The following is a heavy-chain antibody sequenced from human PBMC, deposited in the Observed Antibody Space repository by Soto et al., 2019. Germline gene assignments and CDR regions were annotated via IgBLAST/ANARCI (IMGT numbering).Heavy chain of an antibody. D-gene: IGHD3-10*01. J-gene: IGHJ6*02. Sequence: GGSLRLSCAASGFTFSSYAMHWVRQAPGKGLEWVAVISYDGSNKYYADSVKGRFTISRDNSKNTLYLQMNSLRAEDTAVYYCARAGENGGWAYYYYYYGMDVWGQGTTVTVSS. CDR1: GFTFSSYA. CDR2: ISYDGSNK. V-gene: IGHV3-30-3*01. CDR3: ARAGENGGWAYYYYYYGMDV.